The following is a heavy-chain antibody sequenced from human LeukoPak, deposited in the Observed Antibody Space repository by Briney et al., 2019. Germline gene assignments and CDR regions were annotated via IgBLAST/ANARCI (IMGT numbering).Heavy chain of an antibody. V-gene: IGHV4-34*01. Sequence: PSETLSLTCAVSGVSFDDYYWAWVRQTPGKGLEWIGEINHSGYTNDSPSLKSRVTLSIYTSRKQFSLNLRSVTVADAGLYYCTRMTTGHDYWGQGTLVTVSS. D-gene: IGHD4-17*01. CDR3: TRMTTGHDY. J-gene: IGHJ4*02. CDR2: INHSGYT. CDR1: GVSFDDYY.